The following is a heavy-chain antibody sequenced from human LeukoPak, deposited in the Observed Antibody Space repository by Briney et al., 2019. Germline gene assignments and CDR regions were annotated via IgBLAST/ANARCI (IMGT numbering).Heavy chain of an antibody. CDR2: IYVSGTS. J-gene: IGHJ4*02. D-gene: IGHD5-18*01. CDR3: ARDDVDTPPFDY. V-gene: IGHV4-4*07. Sequence: PSETLSLTCTVSGASISRYYWSWIRQPAGKGLEWIGRIYVSGTSVYNPSLKSRVSMSVDTSKNQLSLRLRSVTAADTAVYYCARDDVDTPPFDYWGQGTLVIVSS. CDR1: GASISRYY.